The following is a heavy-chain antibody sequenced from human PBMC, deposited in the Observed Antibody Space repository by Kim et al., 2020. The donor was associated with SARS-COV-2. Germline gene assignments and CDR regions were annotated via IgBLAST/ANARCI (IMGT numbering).Heavy chain of an antibody. J-gene: IGHJ3*02. CDR1: GFTFSSYG. CDR2: IWYDGSNK. CDR3: AHFHGGGYNEVGAFDI. D-gene: IGHD5-12*01. Sequence: GGSLRLSCAASGFTFSSYGMHWVRQAPGKGLEWVAVIWYDGSNKYYADSVKGRFTISRDNSKNTLYLQMNSLRAEDTAVYYCAHFHGGGYNEVGAFDIWGQGTMVTVSS. V-gene: IGHV3-33*01.